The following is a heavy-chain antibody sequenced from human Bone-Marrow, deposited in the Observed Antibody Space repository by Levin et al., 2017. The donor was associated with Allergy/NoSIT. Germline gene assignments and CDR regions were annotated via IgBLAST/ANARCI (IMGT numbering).Heavy chain of an antibody. CDR3: ARAGGLRGGHSTTGYYYGMDV. Sequence: GESMKISCAASGFTFRGYAMHWVRQAPGKGLEWVALISFDGSNEYYGDSVKGRFTISRDNSKNTVYLQMNSLRPEDTAVYYCARAGGLRGGHSTTGYYYGMDVWGQGTTVTVSS. D-gene: IGHD5-18*01. CDR1: GFTFRGYA. J-gene: IGHJ6*02. V-gene: IGHV3-30*04. CDR2: ISFDGSNE.